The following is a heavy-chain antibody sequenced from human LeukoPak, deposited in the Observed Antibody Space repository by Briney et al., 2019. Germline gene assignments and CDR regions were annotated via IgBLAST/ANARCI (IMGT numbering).Heavy chain of an antibody. CDR1: GFTFSSYG. V-gene: IGHV3-30*02. Sequence: PGGSLRLSCAASGFTFSSYGMHWVRQAPGKGLEWVAFIRYDGSNKYYADSVKGRFTISRDNSKNTLYLQMNSLRAEDTAVYYCAKERQYSSSSYGAFDIWGQGTMVTVSS. CDR3: AKERQYSSSSYGAFDI. J-gene: IGHJ3*02. CDR2: IRYDGSNK. D-gene: IGHD6-6*01.